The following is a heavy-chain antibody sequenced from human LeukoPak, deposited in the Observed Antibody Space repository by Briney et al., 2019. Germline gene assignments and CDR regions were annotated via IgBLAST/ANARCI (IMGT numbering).Heavy chain of an antibody. Sequence: GGSLRLSCAASGFTFSSYAMSWVRQAPGKGLEWVSAISGSGGSTYYADSVKGRFTITRDNSKNTLYLQMNSLRAEDTAVYYCAKDLAVAEVYYYYGKDVWGQGTTVTVSS. V-gene: IGHV3-23*01. D-gene: IGHD6-19*01. CDR3: AKDLAVAEVYYYYGKDV. J-gene: IGHJ6*02. CDR2: ISGSGGST. CDR1: GFTFSSYA.